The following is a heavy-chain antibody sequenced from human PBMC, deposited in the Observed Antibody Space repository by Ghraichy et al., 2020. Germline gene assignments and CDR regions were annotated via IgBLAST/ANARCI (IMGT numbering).Heavy chain of an antibody. J-gene: IGHJ2*01. CDR2: VYYTGST. V-gene: IGHV4-39*01. D-gene: IGHD2-8*01. Sequence: SETLSLTCTVSGGSVNRNNHYWVWIRQPPGKGLEWIGTVYYTGSTYYKPSLKSRATISVDTSKNQFSLRLSSVTAADTAVYYCARRGVLRHAIPGFWYFDLWGRGTLVNVSS. CDR1: GGSVNRNNHY. CDR3: ARRGVLRHAIPGFWYFDL.